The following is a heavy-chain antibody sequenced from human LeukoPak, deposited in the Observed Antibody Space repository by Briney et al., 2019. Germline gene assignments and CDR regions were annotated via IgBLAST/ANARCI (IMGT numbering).Heavy chain of an antibody. J-gene: IGHJ5*02. D-gene: IGHD3-10*01. Sequence: SETLSLTCAVYGGSFSGYYWSWIRQPPGKGLEWIGEINHSGSTNYNPSLKSRVTISVDASKNQFSLKLSSVTAADTAVYYCARHSGAYYGSGSPSWGQGTLVTVSS. V-gene: IGHV4-34*01. CDR3: ARHSGAYYGSGSPS. CDR1: GGSFSGYY. CDR2: INHSGST.